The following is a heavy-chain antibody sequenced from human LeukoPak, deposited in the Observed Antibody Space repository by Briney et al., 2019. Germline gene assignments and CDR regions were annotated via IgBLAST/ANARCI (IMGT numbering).Heavy chain of an antibody. V-gene: IGHV5-51*01. D-gene: IGHD4-23*01. CDR1: GYSFTSYW. CDR3: ARQGYGGNSLGHFDY. Sequence: GASLKICSKGAGYSFTSYWIGLVRQMPGKGLEWVWIIYPGDSDTRYSPSFQGQVTISADKSISTAYLQWSSLKASDTAMYYCARQGYGGNSLGHFDYWGQGTLVTVSS. CDR2: IYPGDSDT. J-gene: IGHJ4*02.